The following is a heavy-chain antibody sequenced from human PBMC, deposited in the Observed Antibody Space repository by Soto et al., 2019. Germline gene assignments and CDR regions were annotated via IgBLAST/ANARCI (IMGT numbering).Heavy chain of an antibody. V-gene: IGHV4-38-2*01. Sequence: SETLSLTCAVSGYSISSGYYWGWIRQPPGKGLEWIGSIYHSGSTYYNPSLKSRVTISVDTSKNQFSLKLSSVTAADTAVYYCARVPIACTSASCYNHYYYSMDVWGQGTTVTVSS. J-gene: IGHJ6*02. CDR1: GYSISSGYY. D-gene: IGHD2-2*02. CDR3: ARVPIACTSASCYNHYYYSMDV. CDR2: IYHSGST.